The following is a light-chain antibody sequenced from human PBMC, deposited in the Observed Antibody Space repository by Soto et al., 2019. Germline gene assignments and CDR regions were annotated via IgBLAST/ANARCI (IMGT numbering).Light chain of an antibody. Sequence: DLQMTQSPSSLSASVGDRVTITCRASQNIRTYLNWYQHKPGKAPNLLIHDGTTLQSGVPSRFSGSGSGTEFSLTITSLQPEDFATYYCQQSFVTPRTFGQGTKVEIK. J-gene: IGKJ1*01. V-gene: IGKV1-39*01. CDR3: QQSFVTPRT. CDR2: DGT. CDR1: QNIRTY.